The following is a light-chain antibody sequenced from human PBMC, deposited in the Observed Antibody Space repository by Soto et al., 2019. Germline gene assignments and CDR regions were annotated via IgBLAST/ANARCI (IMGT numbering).Light chain of an antibody. V-gene: IGKV1-5*03. CDR3: KQYNSYPWT. Sequence: DIQMTQSPSTLSASVGDRVTITCRASQSISSWLAWYQQKPGKAPKLLIYKASSLESGVPSRFSGSGSGTEVTLTNSRLQPDDFATYYGKQYNSYPWTFGQGTKVEIK. CDR1: QSISSW. J-gene: IGKJ1*01. CDR2: KAS.